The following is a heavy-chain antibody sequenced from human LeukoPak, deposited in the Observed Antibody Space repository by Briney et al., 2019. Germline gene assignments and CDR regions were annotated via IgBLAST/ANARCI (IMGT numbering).Heavy chain of an antibody. CDR1: GFSFSSYA. J-gene: IGHJ4*02. Sequence: GGSLRLSCAASGFSFSSYAMHWVRQAPGKGLEWVAFISYDGNDKYYADSVKGRFTISRDNSKKTLGVQMNSLRVEDTALYYCAREGKYTSTWPVDHWGQGTLVTVSS. CDR2: ISYDGNDK. V-gene: IGHV3-30*04. D-gene: IGHD6-19*01. CDR3: AREGKYTSTWPVDH.